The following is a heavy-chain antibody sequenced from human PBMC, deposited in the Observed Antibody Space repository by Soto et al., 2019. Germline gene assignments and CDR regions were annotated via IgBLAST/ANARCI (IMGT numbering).Heavy chain of an antibody. CDR3: ARAPDPLYGSGPFDY. J-gene: IGHJ4*02. V-gene: IGHV4-31*03. Sequence: SETLSLTCTVSGGSISSGGYYGSWIRQHPGKGLEWIGYIYYSGSTYYNPSLKSRVTISVDTSKNQFSLKLSSVTAADTAVYYCARAPDPLYGSGPFDYWGQGTLVTVSS. CDR1: GGSISSGGYY. D-gene: IGHD3-10*01. CDR2: IYYSGST.